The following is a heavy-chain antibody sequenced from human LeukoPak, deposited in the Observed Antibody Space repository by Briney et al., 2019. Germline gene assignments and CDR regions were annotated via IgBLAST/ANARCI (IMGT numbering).Heavy chain of an antibody. Sequence: SETLSLTCAVSGGSISSTNWWSWVRQPPGKGLEWIGQISHSGSTNYNPSLKSRVTISVDKSKNQFSLKLSSVTAADTAVYYCARVAYSSGWYCDYWGQGTLVTVSS. J-gene: IGHJ4*02. V-gene: IGHV4-4*02. D-gene: IGHD6-19*01. CDR1: GGSISSTNW. CDR3: ARVAYSSGWYCDY. CDR2: ISHSGST.